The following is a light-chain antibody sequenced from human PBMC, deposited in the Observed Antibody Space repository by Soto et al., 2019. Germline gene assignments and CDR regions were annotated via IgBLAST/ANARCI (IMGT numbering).Light chain of an antibody. V-gene: IGLV2-14*01. CDR2: EVS. J-gene: IGLJ1*01. CDR1: SSDVGTYNY. Sequence: QSVLTQPASVSGSPGQSITISCTGTSSDVGTYNYVSWYQQHPDKAPKLMIYEVSNRPSGVSNRFSGSKSGNTASLTISGLQAEDEADYCCSSYAGDSFVFGTGTKLTVL. CDR3: SSYAGDSFV.